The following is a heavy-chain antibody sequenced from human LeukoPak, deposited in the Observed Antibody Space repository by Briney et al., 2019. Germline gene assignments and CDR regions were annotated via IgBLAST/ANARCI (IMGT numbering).Heavy chain of an antibody. Sequence: GGSLRLSCAASGFTFSSYAMSWVRQAPGKGLEWVSTISGSGAGTYYADSVKGRFAISRDNPKNTLYLQMNSLRAEDTAIYYCTKGTRGSGTSYNDDYWGQGTLVTVSS. D-gene: IGHD3-10*01. J-gene: IGHJ4*02. CDR2: ISGSGAGT. CDR3: TKGTRGSGTSYNDDY. CDR1: GFTFSSYA. V-gene: IGHV3-23*01.